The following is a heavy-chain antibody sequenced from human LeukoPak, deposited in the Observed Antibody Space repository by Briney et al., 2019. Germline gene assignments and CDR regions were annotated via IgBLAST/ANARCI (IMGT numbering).Heavy chain of an antibody. V-gene: IGHV3-23*01. CDR1: GFTFSSYA. J-gene: IGHJ4*02. Sequence: GGSLRLSCAASGFTFSSYAMSWVRQAPGKGLEWVSAISGSGTNTYYADSVKGRFTISRDNSKNTLYLQMNSLRAEDTAVYYCAKEKEGYSSGWYVDSWGQGTLVTVSS. D-gene: IGHD6-19*01. CDR3: AKEKEGYSSGWYVDS. CDR2: ISGSGTNT.